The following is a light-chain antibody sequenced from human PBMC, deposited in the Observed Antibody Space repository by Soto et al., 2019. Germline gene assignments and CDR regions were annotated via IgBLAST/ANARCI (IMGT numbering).Light chain of an antibody. CDR2: GAS. CDR3: QQYDNSPIT. J-gene: IGKJ5*01. CDR1: QSISSIF. V-gene: IGKV3-20*01. Sequence: EIVLTQSPGIFSLSPGERASLSCGASQSISSIFLAWYQQKPGQAPRLLIYGASSRATGTPDRFSGTGSETDFTLTISRLEPEDFAVYYCQQYDNSPITFGQGTRLEIK.